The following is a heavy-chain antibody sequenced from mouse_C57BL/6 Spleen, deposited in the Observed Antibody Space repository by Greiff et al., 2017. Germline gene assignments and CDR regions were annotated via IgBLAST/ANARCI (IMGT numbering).Heavy chain of an antibody. CDR3: ARPSLVRYYAMDY. CDR1: GFTFSDYG. CDR2: ISSGSSTI. V-gene: IGHV5-17*01. J-gene: IGHJ4*01. Sequence: EVKLVESGGGLVKPGGSLKLSCAASGFTFSDYGMHWVRQAPEKGLEWVAYISSGSSTIYYADTVKGRFTISRDNAKNTLFLQMTSLRSEDTAMYVCARPSLVRYYAMDYWGQGTSGTVSS.